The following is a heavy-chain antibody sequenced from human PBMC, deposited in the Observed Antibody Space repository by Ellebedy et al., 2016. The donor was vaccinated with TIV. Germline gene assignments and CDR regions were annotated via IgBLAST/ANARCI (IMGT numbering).Heavy chain of an antibody. CDR3: ARVPYGSGTYTVDY. V-gene: IGHV3-21*01. CDR1: GFTFSDYS. CDR2: ISSSSSYI. Sequence: GGSLRLXXAASGFTFSDYSMNWVRQAPGKGLQWLSSISSSSSYIYYADSAKGRFTISRDNAKNSLYLQMNSLRGEDTAVYYCARVPYGSGTYTVDYWGQGTLVTVSS. D-gene: IGHD3-10*01. J-gene: IGHJ4*02.